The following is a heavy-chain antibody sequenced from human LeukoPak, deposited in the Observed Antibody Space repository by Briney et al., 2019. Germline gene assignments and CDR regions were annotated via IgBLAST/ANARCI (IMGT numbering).Heavy chain of an antibody. CDR3: ARDPGSGYSYGEFDY. J-gene: IGHJ4*02. Sequence: PGGSLRLSCAASGFTFSSYSMNWVRQAPGKGLEWVSSISSSSSYIYYADSVKGRFTISRDNAKNSLYLQMNSLRAEDTAVYYCARDPGSGYSYGEFDYWGQGTLVTVSS. D-gene: IGHD5-18*01. CDR2: ISSSSSYI. CDR1: GFTFSSYS. V-gene: IGHV3-21*01.